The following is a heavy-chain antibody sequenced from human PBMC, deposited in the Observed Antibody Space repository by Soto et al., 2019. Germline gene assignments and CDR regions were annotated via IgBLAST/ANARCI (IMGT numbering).Heavy chain of an antibody. D-gene: IGHD3-3*01. J-gene: IGHJ5*02. V-gene: IGHV5-51*01. CDR3: ARVGGSIFGVVTPNCFEP. CDR2: IHPSDSDT. CDR1: GYAFSSYW. Sequence: EVHLVQSGAEVKKPGESLKISCKGSGYAFSSYWIAWVRQMPGKGLQFMGIIHPSDSDTRYSPSFLGQVTIAADKSISTAYLQWGSLRASDSAMYYCARVGGSIFGVVTPNCFEPWGQGTLVTVSS.